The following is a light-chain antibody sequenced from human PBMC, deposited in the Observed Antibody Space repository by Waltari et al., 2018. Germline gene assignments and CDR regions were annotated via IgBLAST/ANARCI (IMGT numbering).Light chain of an antibody. Sequence: QSALTQPASVSGSPGQSITISCTGTSSDLGGYNYLSWYQHHPGKAPKLMMYEVSNRPSGVSNRFSGSKSGNTASLTISGLQAEDEADYYCSSYTSSSTLLVFGGGTKLTVL. V-gene: IGLV2-14*01. CDR3: SSYTSSSTLLV. J-gene: IGLJ2*01. CDR2: EVS. CDR1: SSDLGGYNY.